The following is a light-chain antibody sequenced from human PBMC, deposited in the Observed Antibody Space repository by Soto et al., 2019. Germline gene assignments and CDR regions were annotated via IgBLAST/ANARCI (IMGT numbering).Light chain of an antibody. CDR1: QSISSW. Sequence: DIQMTQSPSTLSVSVGDRVTITCRASQSISSWLAWYQQKPGKAPKLLIYKASSLESGVPSRFSGSGSGTEFTLTISSLQPDDFAVYYCQQYNNWPLTFGGGTKVEIK. CDR2: KAS. CDR3: QQYNNWPLT. J-gene: IGKJ4*01. V-gene: IGKV1-5*03.